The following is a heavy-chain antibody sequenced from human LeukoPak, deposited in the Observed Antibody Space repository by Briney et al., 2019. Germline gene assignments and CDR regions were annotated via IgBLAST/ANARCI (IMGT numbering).Heavy chain of an antibody. J-gene: IGHJ4*02. D-gene: IGHD1-26*01. CDR1: GFTFSSYS. CDR2: ISSSSSYI. V-gene: IGHV3-21*01. Sequence: GGSLRLSCAASGFTFSSYSMNWVRQAPGKGLEWVSSISSSSSYIYYADSVKGRFTISRDNAKNSLYLQMNSLRAEDTAVCYCARLQGSGSYAYFDYWGQGTLVTVSS. CDR3: ARLQGSGSYAYFDY.